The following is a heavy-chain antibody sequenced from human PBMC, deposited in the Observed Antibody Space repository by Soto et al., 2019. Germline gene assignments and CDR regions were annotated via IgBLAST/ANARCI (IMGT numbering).Heavy chain of an antibody. J-gene: IGHJ4*02. CDR3: AKDRPPYGGNSDSYYFDY. Sequence: GGSLRLSCAASGFTFSSYGMHWVRQAPGKGLEWVAVISYDGSNKYYADSVKGRFTISRDNSKNTLYLQMNSLRAEDTAVYYCAKDRPPYGGNSDSYYFDYWGQGTLVTVSS. CDR2: ISYDGSNK. V-gene: IGHV3-30*18. D-gene: IGHD4-17*01. CDR1: GFTFSSYG.